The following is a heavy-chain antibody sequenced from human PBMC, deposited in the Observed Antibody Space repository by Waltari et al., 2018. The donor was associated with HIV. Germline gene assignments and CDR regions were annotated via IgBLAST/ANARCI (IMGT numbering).Heavy chain of an antibody. CDR1: GFIFSDHY. Sequence: QVQLVESGGGLVKPGGSLRLSCAASGFIFSDHYMSWIRQAPGTVLEWVSYSSSSGITIDDADSVKGRFTISRDNTSNSLYLQMNSLRAEDTAVYYCARDLTVATGWFDSWGQGTLVTVSS. D-gene: IGHD4-4*01. J-gene: IGHJ5*01. CDR2: SSSSGITI. CDR3: ARDLTVATGWFDS. V-gene: IGHV3-11*01.